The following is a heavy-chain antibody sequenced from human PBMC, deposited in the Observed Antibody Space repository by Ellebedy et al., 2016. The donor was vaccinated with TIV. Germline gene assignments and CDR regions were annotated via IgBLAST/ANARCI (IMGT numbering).Heavy chain of an antibody. CDR3: ARGRRFSASFHPMMSTFEV. D-gene: IGHD3-10*01. V-gene: IGHV4-39*07. J-gene: IGHJ3*01. Sequence: SETLSLTXTVSGGSISSSTCYWGWIRQAPGKGLEWIGSFYYSGSTHYNPSLRSRVTISVDTSKNQFSLKLSSATAADTAVYYCARGRRFSASFHPMMSTFEVWGQGTTVIVSS. CDR1: GGSISSSTCY. CDR2: FYYSGST.